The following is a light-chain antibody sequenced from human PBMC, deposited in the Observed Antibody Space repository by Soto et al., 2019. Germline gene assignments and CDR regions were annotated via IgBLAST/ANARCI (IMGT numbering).Light chain of an antibody. V-gene: IGKV3-20*01. Sequence: EIVLTQSPGTLSLSPGQRATLSCGASQSVNSNYLAWYQQKPGQPPRVLIHDASSRATGIPDRFSGSGSGTDFTLTISRLEPEDFAVYYCQQYGSSPRTFGQGTKVDI. J-gene: IGKJ1*01. CDR3: QQYGSSPRT. CDR1: QSVNSNY. CDR2: DAS.